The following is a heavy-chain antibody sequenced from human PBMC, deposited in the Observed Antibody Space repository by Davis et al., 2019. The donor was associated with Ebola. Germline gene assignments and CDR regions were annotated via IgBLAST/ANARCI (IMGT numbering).Heavy chain of an antibody. V-gene: IGHV7-4-1*02. CDR3: ARDAASLYSSKGYYYYGMDV. D-gene: IGHD6-13*01. CDR2: INTNTGNP. CDR1: GYTFTSYA. Sequence: ASVKVSCKASGYTFTSYAMNWVRQAPGQGLEWMGWINTNTGNPTYAQGFTGRFVFSLDTSVSTAYLQISSLKAEDTAVYYCARDAASLYSSKGYYYYGMDVWGQGTTVTVSS. J-gene: IGHJ6*02.